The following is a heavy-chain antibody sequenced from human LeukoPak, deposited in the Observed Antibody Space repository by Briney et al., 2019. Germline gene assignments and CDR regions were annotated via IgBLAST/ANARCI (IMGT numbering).Heavy chain of an antibody. CDR3: SRNGLVDFDY. Sequence: AGGSLRLSCTTPGFAFDDFAMSWVRQRAGKGRGWVGFIRRRAYGGAAEYAASVKRRFIISRHDSKRIAYLQMNSLKTEDTAVYYCSRNGLVDFDYWGQGSRVIVSP. CDR2: IRRRAYGGAA. J-gene: IGHJ4*02. CDR1: GFAFDDFA. V-gene: IGHV3-49*04.